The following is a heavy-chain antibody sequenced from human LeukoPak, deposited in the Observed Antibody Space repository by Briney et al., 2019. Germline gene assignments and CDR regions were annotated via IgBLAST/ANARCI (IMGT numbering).Heavy chain of an antibody. J-gene: IGHJ4*02. CDR2: INHSGNT. CDR1: GGSFSGYY. D-gene: IGHD4-23*01. Sequence: SETLSLTCAVYGGSFSGYYWSWIRQPPGKGLEWIGEINHSGNTNYNPSLKSRVTISVDTSKNQFSLKLSSVTAADTAVYYCARPFGGNSDYFDYWGQGTLVTVSS. CDR3: ARPFGGNSDYFDY. V-gene: IGHV4-34*01.